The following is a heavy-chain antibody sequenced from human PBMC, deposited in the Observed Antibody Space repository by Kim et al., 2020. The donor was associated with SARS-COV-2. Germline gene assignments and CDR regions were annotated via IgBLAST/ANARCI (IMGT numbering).Heavy chain of an antibody. CDR2: IYAGGDA. CDR3: ARDLTINDAFDI. CDR1: GLTVSTNY. V-gene: IGHV3-53*01. D-gene: IGHD3-9*01. J-gene: IGHJ3*02. Sequence: GGSLRLSCVASGLTVSTNYMNWIRQTPAKGLERVSIIYAGGDADYGNSVKGRFSISRDISKNTVYLQMNNLRAEDTGVYFCARDLTINDAFDIWGQGTMVTVAS.